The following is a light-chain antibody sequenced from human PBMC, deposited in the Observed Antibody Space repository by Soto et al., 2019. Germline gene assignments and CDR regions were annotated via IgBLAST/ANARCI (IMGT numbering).Light chain of an antibody. Sequence: QSVLTQPPSVSGAPGQRVTISCTGSSSNIGAGYDVHWYQQFPGAVPKLLIYANNNRPSGVPDRFSGSKSGTSASLAITGLQAEDEADYYCQSYDSNLSGVFGGGTQLTVL. V-gene: IGLV1-40*01. J-gene: IGLJ3*02. CDR3: QSYDSNLSGV. CDR2: ANN. CDR1: SSNIGAGYD.